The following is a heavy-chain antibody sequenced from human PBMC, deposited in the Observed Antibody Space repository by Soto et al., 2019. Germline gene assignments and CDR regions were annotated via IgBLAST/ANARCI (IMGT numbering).Heavy chain of an antibody. V-gene: IGHV1-69*13. CDR3: ASAVGYSSSWYLDY. CDR2: IIPIFGTA. Sequence: GASVKVSCKASGGTFSSYAISWVRQAPGQGLEWMGGIIPIFGTANYAQKFQGRVTITADESTSTAYMELSSLRSEDTAVYYCASAVGYSSSWYLDYWGQGTLVTVSS. CDR1: GGTFSSYA. J-gene: IGHJ4*02. D-gene: IGHD6-13*01.